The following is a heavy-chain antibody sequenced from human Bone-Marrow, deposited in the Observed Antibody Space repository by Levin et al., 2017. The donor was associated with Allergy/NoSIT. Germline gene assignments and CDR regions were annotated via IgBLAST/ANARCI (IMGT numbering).Heavy chain of an antibody. CDR3: AKDIASGYFLAFDY. Sequence: LSLTCAASGFTFDHYAMHWVRQIPGKGLEWVSGITWNSAKIAYGDSFKGRFTISRDNAKNSLDLQMNSLRPEDTALYYCAKDIASGYFLAFDYWGQGALVTVSS. D-gene: IGHD5-12*01. J-gene: IGHJ4*02. CDR2: ITWNSAKI. CDR1: GFTFDHYA. V-gene: IGHV3-9*01.